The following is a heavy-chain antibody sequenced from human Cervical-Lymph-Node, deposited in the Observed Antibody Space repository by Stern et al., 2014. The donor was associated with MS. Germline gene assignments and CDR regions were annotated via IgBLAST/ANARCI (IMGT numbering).Heavy chain of an antibody. Sequence: QVQLGQSGAEVKKPGASVQVSCKPSGFTFSNYYIHWLRQAPGQRPEWMGRITPKNGDTKYDPKFQGKGTITRDTSVGLVSLEVTGLRFDDTAVYYCAENMDVWGQGTTVTVSS. CDR2: ITPKNGDT. V-gene: IGHV1-2*02. CDR3: AENMDV. J-gene: IGHJ6*02. CDR1: GFTFSNYY.